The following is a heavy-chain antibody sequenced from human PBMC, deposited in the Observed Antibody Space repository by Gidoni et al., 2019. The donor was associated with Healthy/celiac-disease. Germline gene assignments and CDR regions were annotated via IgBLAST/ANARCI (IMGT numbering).Heavy chain of an antibody. J-gene: IGHJ3*02. CDR2: SRSKAYGGTT. Sequence: EVQLVESGGGLVQPGRSLGLSCPASGFALGCTAMSWVRQAPGKGMEWVGFSRSKAYGGTTEYAASVKGRFTISRDDSKSIAYLQMNSLKTEDTAVYYCTRDGPIGYSYGHDAFDIWGQGTMVTVSS. V-gene: IGHV3-49*02. D-gene: IGHD5-18*01. CDR1: GFALGCTA. CDR3: TRDGPIGYSYGHDAFDI.